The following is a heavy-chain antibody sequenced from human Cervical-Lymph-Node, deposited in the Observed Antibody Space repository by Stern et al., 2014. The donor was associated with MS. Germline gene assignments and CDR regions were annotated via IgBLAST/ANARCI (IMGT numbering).Heavy chain of an antibody. D-gene: IGHD3-3*01. CDR3: VKEGFWSLDY. Sequence: EVQLVESGGGLVQPGGSLRLSCVASGFTFSTTWMHWVRQGPGKGLVWVARIKGDGTLTHYADYVRGRFSISRDNTDKTVRLRMNSLRVEETAVYYCVKEGFWSLDYWGQGTLVTVSS. V-gene: IGHV3-74*01. CDR2: IKGDGTLT. CDR1: GFTFSTTW. J-gene: IGHJ4*02.